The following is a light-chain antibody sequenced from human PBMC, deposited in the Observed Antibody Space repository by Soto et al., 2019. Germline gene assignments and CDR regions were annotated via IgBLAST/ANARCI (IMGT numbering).Light chain of an antibody. CDR1: QSVSSSY. Sequence: EIVLTQSPGTLSLSPGERATRSCRASQSVSSSYLAWYQQKPGQAPRLLIYGASTRATGIPARFSGSGSGTEFTLTISSLQSEDFAVYYCQQYNNWPPGRTFGGGTKVDIK. J-gene: IGKJ4*01. V-gene: IGKV3-15*01. CDR2: GAS. CDR3: QQYNNWPPGRT.